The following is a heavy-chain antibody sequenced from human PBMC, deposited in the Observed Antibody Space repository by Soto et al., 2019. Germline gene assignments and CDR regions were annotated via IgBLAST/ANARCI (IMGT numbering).Heavy chain of an antibody. D-gene: IGHD3-16*01. J-gene: IGHJ4*02. V-gene: IGHV3-23*01. CDR1: GFTFSSYA. CDR3: AKNLDKAPMITFGGDY. CDR2: ISGSGGST. Sequence: GVSLRLSCAASGFTFSSYAMSCVRQAPGKGLEWVSAISGSGGSTYYADSVKGRFTISRDNSKNTLYLQMNSLRAEDTAVYYCAKNLDKAPMITFGGDYWGQGTLVTVSS.